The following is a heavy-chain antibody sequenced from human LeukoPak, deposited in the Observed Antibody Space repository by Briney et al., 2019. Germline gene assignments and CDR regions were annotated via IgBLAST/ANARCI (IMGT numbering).Heavy chain of an antibody. V-gene: IGHV3-66*01. CDR3: ARGYLEDY. CDR1: RFTVSSNY. J-gene: IGHJ4*02. Sequence: PGGSLRLSCAASRFTVSSNYMSWVRQAPGKGLEWVSVIYSGNSTHYADSVRGRFTISRDNSKSTLYLQMNSLRVEDTAVYFCARGYLEDYWGQGTLVTVSS. CDR2: IYSGNST. D-gene: IGHD3-10*01.